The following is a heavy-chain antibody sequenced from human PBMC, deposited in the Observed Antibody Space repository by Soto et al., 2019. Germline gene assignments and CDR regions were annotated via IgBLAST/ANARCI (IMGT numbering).Heavy chain of an antibody. CDR1: GFTFSSYA. CDR3: AIDQAVTIFFWPNEPYYFDY. V-gene: IGHV3-23*01. D-gene: IGHD3-3*01. J-gene: IGHJ4*02. Sequence: GGSLRLSCAASGFTFSSYAMSWVRQAPGKGLEWVSAISGSGGSTYYADSVKGRFTISRDNSKNTLYLQMNSLRAEDTAVYYCAIDQAVTIFFWPNEPYYFDYWGQGTLVTVSS. CDR2: ISGSGGST.